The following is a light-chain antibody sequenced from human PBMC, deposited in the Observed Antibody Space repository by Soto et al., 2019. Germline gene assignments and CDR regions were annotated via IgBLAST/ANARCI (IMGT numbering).Light chain of an antibody. CDR3: SSYTSSSTLVV. V-gene: IGLV2-14*01. CDR1: SSDVGGYNY. Sequence: QSALTQPASVSGSPGQSTTISCTGTSSDVGGYNYVSWYQQHPGKAPKLMIYDVSNRPSGVSNRFSGSKSGNTASLTISGLQAEDEADYYCSSYTSSSTLVVCGGGTKLTVL. CDR2: DVS. J-gene: IGLJ2*01.